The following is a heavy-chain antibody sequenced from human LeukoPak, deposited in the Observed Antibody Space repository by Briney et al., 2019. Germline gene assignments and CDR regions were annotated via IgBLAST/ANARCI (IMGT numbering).Heavy chain of an antibody. J-gene: IGHJ6*02. CDR3: AKDMVVTANYYYYGMDV. Sequence: GRSLRLSCAASGFTFDDYAMHWVRHAPGKGLEWVSGISWNSGSIGYADSVKGRFTISRDNAKNSLYLQMNSLRAEDTALYYCAKDMVVTANYYYYGMDVWGQGTTVTVSS. D-gene: IGHD2-21*02. CDR2: ISWNSGSI. CDR1: GFTFDDYA. V-gene: IGHV3-9*01.